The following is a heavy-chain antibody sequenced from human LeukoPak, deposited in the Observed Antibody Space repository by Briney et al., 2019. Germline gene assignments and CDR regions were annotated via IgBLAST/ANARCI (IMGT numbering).Heavy chain of an antibody. D-gene: IGHD5-12*01. Sequence: ASVKVSCKASGYTFTGHFIHWVRQAPGQGLEWMGWSNPNSGDTNYAQKFQGRVTMTRDTSISTAYMELSRVRSDDAAVYYCAREYSRYSGTYYDYWGQGALGIVSS. CDR2: SNPNSGDT. V-gene: IGHV1-2*02. CDR3: AREYSRYSGTYYDY. J-gene: IGHJ4*02. CDR1: GYTFTGHF.